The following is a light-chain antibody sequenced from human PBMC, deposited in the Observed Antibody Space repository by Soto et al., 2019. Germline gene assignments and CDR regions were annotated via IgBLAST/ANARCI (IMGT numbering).Light chain of an antibody. V-gene: IGKV3-11*01. CDR3: QQRSNWPT. CDR2: DAS. CDR1: QSVSSY. J-gene: IGKJ2*01. Sequence: ESVLTQSPATLSLSPGERATLSCRASQSVSSYLAWYQQKPGQAPRLLIYDASNRATGIPARFSGSGSETDFTLTISSLEPEDFAVYYCQQRSNWPTFGQGTKLEIK.